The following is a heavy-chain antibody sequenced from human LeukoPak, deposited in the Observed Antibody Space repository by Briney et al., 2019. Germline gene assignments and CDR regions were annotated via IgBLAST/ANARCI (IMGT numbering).Heavy chain of an antibody. CDR2: IDPNSGAT. J-gene: IGHJ5*02. CDR1: GYTFTGYY. V-gene: IGHV1-2*02. Sequence: EASVKVSCRASGYTFTGYYMHWMRQAPGQGLEWMAWIDPNSGATNYAQKFQGRITMTRDTSISTAYMELSRLRSDDTAVYYCARVGATYSGDPWGQGTLVTVSS. D-gene: IGHD1-26*01. CDR3: ARVGATYSGDP.